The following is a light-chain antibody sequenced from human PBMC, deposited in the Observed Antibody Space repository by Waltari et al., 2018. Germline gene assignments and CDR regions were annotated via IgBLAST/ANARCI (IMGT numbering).Light chain of an antibody. V-gene: IGKV1-27*01. Sequence: DIQMTQSPSSLSASVGDRVTTTCRASQGISNSLAWYQQNPGKVPKLLIYAASTLQSGVPSRFSGSGSGTDFTLTISSLQPEDVATYYCQKYNSAPWTFGQGTKVEIK. J-gene: IGKJ1*01. CDR2: AAS. CDR3: QKYNSAPWT. CDR1: QGISNS.